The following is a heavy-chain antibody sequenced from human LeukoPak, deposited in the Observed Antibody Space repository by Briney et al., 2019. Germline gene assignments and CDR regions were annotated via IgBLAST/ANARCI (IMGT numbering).Heavy chain of an antibody. V-gene: IGHV4-34*01. Sequence: SETLSLTCAVYGGSFSGYYWSWIRQPPGKGLEWIGEINHSGSTNYNPSLESRVTISVDTSKNQFSLKLSSVTAADTAVYYCARVLRGFDPWGQGTLVTVSS. CDR2: INHSGST. CDR3: ARVLRGFDP. J-gene: IGHJ5*02. CDR1: GGSFSGYY.